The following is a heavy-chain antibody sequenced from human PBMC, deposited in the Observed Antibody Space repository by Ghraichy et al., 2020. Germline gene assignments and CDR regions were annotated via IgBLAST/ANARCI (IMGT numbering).Heavy chain of an antibody. CDR3: ARDRAYYDFWSGQMEALYYFDY. CDR1: GGSVSSGIYY. CDR2: IYYSGRT. D-gene: IGHD3-3*01. J-gene: IGHJ4*02. Sequence: SETLSLTCTVSGGSVSSGIYYWSWFRQPPGKGLEWIGYIYYSGRTNYNPSLKSRVPISVDTSKNQFSLKLSSVTAADTAVYYCARDRAYYDFWSGQMEALYYFDYWGQGTLVTVSS. V-gene: IGHV4-61*01.